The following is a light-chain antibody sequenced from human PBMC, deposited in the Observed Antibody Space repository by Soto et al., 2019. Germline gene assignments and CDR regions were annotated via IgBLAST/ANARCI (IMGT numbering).Light chain of an antibody. CDR2: DVS. CDR1: SSDVGGYDS. V-gene: IGLV2-8*01. Sequence: QSVLTQPPSASGSPGQSVTISCTGTSSDVGGYDSVSWYQQHPGKAPKVIIYDVSQRPSGVPDRFTGSKSGNTASLTVSGLQAEDEADYYCCSYAGSNNLDVFGTGTQLTVL. CDR3: CSYAGSNNLDV. J-gene: IGLJ1*01.